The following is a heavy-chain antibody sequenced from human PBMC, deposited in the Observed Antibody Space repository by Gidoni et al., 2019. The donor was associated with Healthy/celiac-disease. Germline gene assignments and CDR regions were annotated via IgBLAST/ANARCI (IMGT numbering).Heavy chain of an antibody. Sequence: QVQLVQSGAEVKKPGASVTVSCKSSGYTFTSYYMHWVRQAPGQGLEWMGIINPSGGSTSYAQKFQGRVTMTRDTSTSTVYMELSSLRSEDTAVYYCARDNRGRGVRTRWDYWGQGTLVTVSX. CDR1: GYTFTSYY. V-gene: IGHV1-46*01. J-gene: IGHJ4*02. D-gene: IGHD3-10*01. CDR2: INPSGGST. CDR3: ARDNRGRGVRTRWDY.